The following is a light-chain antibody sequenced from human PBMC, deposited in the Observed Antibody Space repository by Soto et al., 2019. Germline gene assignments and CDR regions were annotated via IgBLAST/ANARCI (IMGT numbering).Light chain of an antibody. V-gene: IGKV3-15*01. CDR2: GAS. CDR1: QNVRNY. Sequence: EIVLTQSPATLSLSAGERATLSCRASQNVRNYLAWYQQKPGQAPRLLIYGASTRATGIPDRFSGSGSGTEFTLTISSLQSEDFAVYYCQHYNNWLGTFGGGTKVDIK. J-gene: IGKJ4*01. CDR3: QHYNNWLGT.